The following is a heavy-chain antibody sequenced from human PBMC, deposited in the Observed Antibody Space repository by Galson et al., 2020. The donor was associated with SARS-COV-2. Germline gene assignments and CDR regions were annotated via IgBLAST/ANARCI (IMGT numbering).Heavy chain of an antibody. J-gene: IGHJ4*02. CDR3: ARARKSERGSSWKFDY. Sequence: SETLSLTCAVRGASIISSDWSNWVRQPPGKGPGWVWEVFHDRSTNYTPSPKSRVTISVDKSKSQFSLNLRSLTAADTAVYYCARARKSERGSSWKFDYWGQGTLVTVSS. V-gene: IGHV4-4*02. CDR1: GASIISSDW. D-gene: IGHD6-13*01. CDR2: VFHDRST.